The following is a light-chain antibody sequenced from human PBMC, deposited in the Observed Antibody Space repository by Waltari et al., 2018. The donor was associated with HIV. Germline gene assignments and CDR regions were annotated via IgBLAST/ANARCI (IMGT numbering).Light chain of an antibody. CDR1: DLNDYAY. Sequence: QSALTQPASVSGSPGQSITISCDLNDYAYVLWYQRHPGKAPKDIIYEVRNRPSGLSNRFSGSKSGNTATLTISGLQPEDEADYFCTSYISSSAPVFGRGTKVTVL. CDR3: TSYISSSAPV. CDR2: EVR. V-gene: IGLV2-14*01. J-gene: IGLJ6*01.